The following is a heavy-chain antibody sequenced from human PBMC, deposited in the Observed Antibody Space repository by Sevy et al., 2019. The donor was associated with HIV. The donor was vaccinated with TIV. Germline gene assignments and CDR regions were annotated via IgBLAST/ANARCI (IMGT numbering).Heavy chain of an antibody. V-gene: IGHV3-53*01. Sequence: GGSLRLSCAISGFTVSSNDMNWARQAPGKGLEWVSIIYSGGTTYYADTVKGRFSISRDNSKNTLYLHMNSLRDEDTALYYCARHRGAAAGLFVRMDVWGQGTTVTVSS. D-gene: IGHD6-25*01. J-gene: IGHJ6*02. CDR1: GFTVSSND. CDR3: ARHRGAAAGLFVRMDV. CDR2: IYSGGTT.